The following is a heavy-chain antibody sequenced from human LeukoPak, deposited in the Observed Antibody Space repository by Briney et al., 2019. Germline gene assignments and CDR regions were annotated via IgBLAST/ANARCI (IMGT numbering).Heavy chain of an antibody. CDR3: ERGKMGTGFDY. V-gene: IGHV6-1*01. CDR1: THSVSSISAA. CDR2: TYYESKVYN. Sequence: SQTLSLTCAISTHSVSSISAAWNWIMQSPSRGLEWLGRTYYESKVYNDYAVSVKSGIIINPDTSKNRFSLQVDSVTPEDTAVYYCERGKMGTGFDYWGQGTQVTVSS. J-gene: IGHJ4*02. D-gene: IGHD7-27*01.